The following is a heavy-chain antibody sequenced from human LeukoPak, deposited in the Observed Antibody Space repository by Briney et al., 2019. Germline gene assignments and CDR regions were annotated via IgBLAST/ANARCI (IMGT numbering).Heavy chain of an antibody. CDR3: ARSGGDYGNVYYFDY. J-gene: IGHJ4*02. D-gene: IGHD4-17*01. Sequence: SVKVSCKASGGTFSSYAISWVRQAPGQGLEWMGGIIPIFGTANYAQKFQGRVTITADESTSTAYMELSSLRSEDTAVYYCARSGGDYGNVYYFDYWGQGTLVTVSS. CDR1: GGTFSSYA. CDR2: IIPIFGTA. V-gene: IGHV1-69*13.